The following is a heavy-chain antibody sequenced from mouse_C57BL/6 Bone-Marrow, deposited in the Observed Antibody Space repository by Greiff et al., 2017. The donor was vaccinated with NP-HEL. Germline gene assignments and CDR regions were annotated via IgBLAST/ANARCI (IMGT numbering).Heavy chain of an antibody. Sequence: EVQVVESEGGLVQPGSSMKLSCTASGFTFSDYYMAWVRQVPEKGLEWVANINYDGSSTYYLDSLKSRFIISRDNAKNILYLHMRRLKSEDTATYYCAREGGLRRRTYAMDYWGQGTSVTVSS. CDR2: INYDGSST. V-gene: IGHV5-16*01. J-gene: IGHJ4*01. CDR1: GFTFSDYY. D-gene: IGHD2-4*01. CDR3: AREGGLRRRTYAMDY.